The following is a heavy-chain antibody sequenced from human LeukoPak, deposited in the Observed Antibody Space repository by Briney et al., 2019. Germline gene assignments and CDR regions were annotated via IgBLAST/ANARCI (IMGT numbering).Heavy chain of an antibody. D-gene: IGHD3-22*01. J-gene: IGHJ3*02. V-gene: IGHV4-38-2*02. CDR1: GHSISSGHY. CDR3: ARLRRVTVIVVVIYDAFDI. CDR2: VYHSGNT. Sequence: SETLSLTCTVSGHSISSGHYWGWIRQPPGKGLELIGGVYHSGNTYYNASLKSRVTISVDTSKNQFSLKLSSVTAADTAVYYCARLRRVTVIVVVIYDAFDIWGQGTMVTVSS.